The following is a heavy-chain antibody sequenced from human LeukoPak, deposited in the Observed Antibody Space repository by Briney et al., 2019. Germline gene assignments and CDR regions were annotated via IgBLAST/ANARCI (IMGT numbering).Heavy chain of an antibody. CDR3: ASLRRGELYSLGY. Sequence: SETLSLTCTVSGGSISSSSYYWGWIRQPPGKGLEWIGSIYYSGSTYYNPSLKSRVTISVDTSKNQFSLKLSSVTAADTAVYYCASLRRGELYSLGYWGQGTLVTVSS. CDR1: GGSISSSSYY. J-gene: IGHJ4*02. V-gene: IGHV4-39*01. CDR2: IYYSGST. D-gene: IGHD3-16*01.